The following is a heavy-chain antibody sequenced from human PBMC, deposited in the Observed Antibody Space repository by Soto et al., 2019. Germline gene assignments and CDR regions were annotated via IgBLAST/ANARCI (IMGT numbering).Heavy chain of an antibody. D-gene: IGHD2-2*01. V-gene: IGHV3-21*01. CDR3: ARDGAYCSGTGCRDYYHYMDV. J-gene: IGHJ6*03. CDR1: GFSFSDYS. Sequence: EVQLVESGGGLVKPGGSLRLSCAASGFSFSDYSMNWVRQAPGKGLEWVSSISGSSSYIYYADSLKGRVTVSRDNADKSLYLQMSSLRAEDTAVYYCARDGAYCSGTGCRDYYHYMDVWGKGTTVTVSS. CDR2: ISGSSSYI.